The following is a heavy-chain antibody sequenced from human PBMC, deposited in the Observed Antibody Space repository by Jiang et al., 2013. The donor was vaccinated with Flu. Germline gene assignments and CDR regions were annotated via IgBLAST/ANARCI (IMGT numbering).Heavy chain of an antibody. CDR3: ARNVRHTALDY. Sequence: PGLVKASETLSLTCSVSGVSISSSRYFWVWIRQTPGKGLEWIGSVFDGGNTFYTSSLKSRVSMSVDPSRNRISLKMNSVTAADTAIYYCARNVRHTALDYWGEGTLVTVSS. V-gene: IGHV4-39*01. D-gene: IGHD5-18*01. CDR1: GVSISSSRYF. CDR2: VFDGGNT. J-gene: IGHJ4*02.